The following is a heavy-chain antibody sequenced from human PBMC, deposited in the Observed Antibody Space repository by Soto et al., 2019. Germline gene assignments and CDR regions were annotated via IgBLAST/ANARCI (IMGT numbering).Heavy chain of an antibody. V-gene: IGHV4-61*01. CDR3: ARGQEWVLYYAAAAPRGMDV. CDR2: IYYSGST. D-gene: IGHD3-3*01. CDR1: GGSVSSGSYY. J-gene: IGHJ6*02. Sequence: QVQLQESGPGLVKPSETLSLTCTVSGGSVSSGSYYWSWIRQPPGKGLEWIGYIYYSGSTNYNPSXXXRVTITVDTSXXQXSXXLSSVTAADTAVYDCARGQEWVLYYAAAAPRGMDVWGQGTTVTVSS.